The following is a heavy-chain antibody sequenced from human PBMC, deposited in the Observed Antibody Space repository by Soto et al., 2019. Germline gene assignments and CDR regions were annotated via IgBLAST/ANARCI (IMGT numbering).Heavy chain of an antibody. CDR3: ARSSRNQYQLLLGYYYYYGMDV. V-gene: IGHV5-10-1*01. D-gene: IGHD2-2*01. Sequence: GESLKISCKGSGYSFTSYWISWVRQMPWKGLEWMGRIDPSDSYTNYSPSFQGHVTISADKSVSTAYLQWSSLKASDTAMYYCARSSRNQYQLLLGYYYYYGMDVWGQGTTVTVSS. CDR2: IDPSDSYT. CDR1: GYSFTSYW. J-gene: IGHJ6*02.